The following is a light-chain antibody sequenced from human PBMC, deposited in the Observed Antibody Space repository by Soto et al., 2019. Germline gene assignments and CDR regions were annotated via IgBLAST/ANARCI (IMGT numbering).Light chain of an antibody. CDR2: EVN. J-gene: IGLJ1*01. V-gene: IGLV2-14*01. CDR3: CSYADNNDYV. CDR1: SSDIGAYDY. Sequence: QSALTQPASLSGSPGQSITISCTGTSSDIGAYDYVSWFQQHPGKAPKLMISEVNNRPSGVSNRFSGSKSGNTAYLTISGLQVEDEAEYYCCSYADNNDYVFGTGTKVTVL.